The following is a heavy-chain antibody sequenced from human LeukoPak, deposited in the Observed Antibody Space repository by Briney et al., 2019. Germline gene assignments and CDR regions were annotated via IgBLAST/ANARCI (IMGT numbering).Heavy chain of an antibody. J-gene: IGHJ5*02. CDR3: ARGVRGSYGTDL. CDR2: INPAGSST. V-gene: IGHV3-74*01. CDR1: GFTFSSDW. D-gene: IGHD1-26*01. Sequence: GGSLRLSCAASGFTFSSDWMHWVRQAPGQGLVWVSRINPAGSSTNYADTVKGRFTISRDNAMNTLYLHLNSLRAEDTAVYYCARGVRGSYGTDLWGQGTLVTVSS.